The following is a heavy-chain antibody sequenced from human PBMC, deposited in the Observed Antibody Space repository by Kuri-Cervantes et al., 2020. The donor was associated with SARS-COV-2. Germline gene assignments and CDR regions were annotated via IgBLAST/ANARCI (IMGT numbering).Heavy chain of an antibody. V-gene: IGHV4-38-2*02. CDR1: GYSISSGYY. CDR3: ARDLGAFDI. J-gene: IGHJ3*02. CDR2: IYHSGST. Sequence: SQTLSLTCAVSGYSISSGYYWGWIRQPPGKGLEWIGSIYHSGSTYYNPSLKSRVTISVDTSKNQFSLKLSSVTAADTAVYYCARDLGAFDIWGQGTMVTVSS.